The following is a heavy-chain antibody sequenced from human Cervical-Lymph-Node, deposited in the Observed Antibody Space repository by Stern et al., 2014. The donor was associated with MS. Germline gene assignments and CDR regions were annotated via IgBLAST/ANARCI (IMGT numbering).Heavy chain of an antibody. CDR3: AKDRRGD. CDR2: ISPGGTYT. CDR1: GFTFNNYA. Sequence: EVQLVESGGGLVQPGGSLRLSCAASGFTFNNYAMNWVRQAPGQGLEWVSAISPGGTYTYYADSVKGRCTISRDNSTNTVYLQMNSLRAEDSAVYYCAKDRRGDWGQGTLVTVSS. V-gene: IGHV3-23*04. D-gene: IGHD3-10*01. J-gene: IGHJ4*02.